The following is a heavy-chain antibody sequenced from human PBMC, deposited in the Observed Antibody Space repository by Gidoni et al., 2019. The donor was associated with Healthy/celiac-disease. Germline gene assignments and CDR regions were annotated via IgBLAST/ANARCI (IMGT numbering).Heavy chain of an antibody. J-gene: IGHJ4*02. CDR1: GYTFTSYY. Sequence: QVQLVQSGAEVKKPGASVKVSCKASGYTFTSYYMHWVRQAPGQGLEWMGIINPSGGSTSYAQKFQGRVTMTRDTSTSTVYMELSSLRSEDTAVYYCARDGLPGIAVAGYYFDYWGQGTLVTVSS. CDR3: ARDGLPGIAVAGYYFDY. D-gene: IGHD6-19*01. CDR2: INPSGGST. V-gene: IGHV1-46*01.